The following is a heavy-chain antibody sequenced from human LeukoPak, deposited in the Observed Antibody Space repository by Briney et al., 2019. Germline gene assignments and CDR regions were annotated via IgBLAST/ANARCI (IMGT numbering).Heavy chain of an antibody. CDR2: INHSGST. D-gene: IGHD2-15*01. Sequence: SETLSLTCAVYGGSFSGYYWSWIRQPPGKGLEWIGEINHSGSTNYNPSLKSRVTISVDTSKNQFSLKLSSVTAADTAVYYCASFDAVVGALDYWGQGTLVTVSS. CDR1: GGSFSGYY. V-gene: IGHV4-34*01. CDR3: ASFDAVVGALDY. J-gene: IGHJ4*02.